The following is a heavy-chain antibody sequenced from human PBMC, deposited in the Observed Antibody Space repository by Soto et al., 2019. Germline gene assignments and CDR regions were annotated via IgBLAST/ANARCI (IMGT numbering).Heavy chain of an antibody. CDR1: GGTFSSYA. Sequence: SVKVSCKASGGTFSSYAISWVRQAPGQGLEWMGGIIPIFGTANYAQKFQGRVTITADESTSTAYMELSSLRSEDTAVYYCARDQDSRGITGTIVWFDPWGQGTLVTVSS. D-gene: IGHD1-7*01. CDR2: IIPIFGTA. V-gene: IGHV1-69*13. J-gene: IGHJ5*02. CDR3: ARDQDSRGITGTIVWFDP.